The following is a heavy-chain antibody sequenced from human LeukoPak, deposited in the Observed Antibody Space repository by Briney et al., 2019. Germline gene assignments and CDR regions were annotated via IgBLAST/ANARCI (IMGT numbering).Heavy chain of an antibody. D-gene: IGHD3-22*01. V-gene: IGHV3-74*01. CDR1: GFTFSSYW. J-gene: IGHJ5*02. CDR2: INSDGSTT. CDR3: AREGNPLNYDSSGYAA. Sequence: PGGSLILSCAASGFTFSSYWMHWVRQAPGKGLVWVSRINSDGSTTSYADSVKGRFTIPRDNAKNTLYLQMNSLRAEDTAVYCCAREGNPLNYDSSGYAAWGQGTLVTVSS.